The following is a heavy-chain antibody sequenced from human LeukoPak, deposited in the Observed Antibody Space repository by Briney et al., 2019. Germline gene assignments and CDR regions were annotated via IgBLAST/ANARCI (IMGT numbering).Heavy chain of an antibody. Sequence: GGSLRLSCAASGFTFSSNWMSWVRQAPGKGLEWVANIKQDGSEKYYVDSVKGRFTISRDNAKNSLYLQMNSLRAEDTAVYYCARDPDGWSDYWGQGTLVTVSS. CDR3: ARDPDGWSDY. CDR1: GFTFSSNW. CDR2: IKQDGSEK. J-gene: IGHJ4*02. V-gene: IGHV3-7*04. D-gene: IGHD6-19*01.